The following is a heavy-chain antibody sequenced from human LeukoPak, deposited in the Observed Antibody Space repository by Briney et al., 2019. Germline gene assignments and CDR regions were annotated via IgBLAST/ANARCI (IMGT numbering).Heavy chain of an antibody. D-gene: IGHD2-15*01. CDR2: ISSYNGNT. V-gene: IGHV1-18*01. J-gene: IGHJ3*02. CDR1: GYTFTSYA. CDR3: ARVTLSEIVVFDI. Sequence: ASVKVSCKASGYTFTSYAITWVRQAPGQGLKWMGWISSYNGNTNYAQRLQGRVTMTTETSTSTAYMELRSLRSDDTAVYYCARVTLSEIVVFDIWGQGTMVTVSS.